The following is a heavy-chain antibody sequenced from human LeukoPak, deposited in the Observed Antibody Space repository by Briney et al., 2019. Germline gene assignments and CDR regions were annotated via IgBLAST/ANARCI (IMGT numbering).Heavy chain of an antibody. CDR3: ASTVERGDY. CDR1: GGSISSSSYY. CDR2: IYYSGST. Sequence: SETLSLTCIVSGGSISSSSYYWGWIRQPPGKGLEWIGSIYYSGSTYYNPSLKSRVTISVDTSKNQFSLKLSSVTAADTAVYYCASTVERGDYGGQEPWSPSPQ. J-gene: IGHJ4*01. V-gene: IGHV4-39*01. D-gene: IGHD4-23*01.